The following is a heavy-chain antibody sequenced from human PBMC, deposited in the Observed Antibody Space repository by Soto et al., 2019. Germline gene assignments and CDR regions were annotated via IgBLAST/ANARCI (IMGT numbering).Heavy chain of an antibody. CDR2: IYWDDDK. D-gene: IGHD1-26*01. J-gene: IGHJ4*02. Sequence: QITLKESGPTLVKPTQTLTLTCTFSGFSLSTSGVGVGWIRQPPGKALEWLALIYWDDDKRYTPALKSNLTITKETSKNQVGLTMTNMDPVETATYYCAHLKDYSGSYEFDYWGQGTLVPVSS. V-gene: IGHV2-5*02. CDR1: GFSLSTSGVG. CDR3: AHLKDYSGSYEFDY.